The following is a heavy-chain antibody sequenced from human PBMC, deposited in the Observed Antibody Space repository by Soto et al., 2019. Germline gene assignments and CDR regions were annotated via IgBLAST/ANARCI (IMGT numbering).Heavy chain of an antibody. J-gene: IGHJ4*02. CDR3: ARAIDYDILTGYPAPPDY. CDR1: GFTSSSYD. Sequence: EVQLVESGGGLVQPGGSLRLSCAASGFTSSSYDMHWVRQATGKGLEWVSAIGTAGDTYYPGSVKGRFTISRENAKNSLYLQMNSLRAGDTAVYYCARAIDYDILTGYPAPPDYWGQGTLVTVSS. V-gene: IGHV3-13*04. D-gene: IGHD3-9*01. CDR2: IGTAGDT.